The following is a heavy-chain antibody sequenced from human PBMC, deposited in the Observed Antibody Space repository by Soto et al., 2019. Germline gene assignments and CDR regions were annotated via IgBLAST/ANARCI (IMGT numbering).Heavy chain of an antibody. Sequence: SQTLSLTCAISGDSVSSTSAAWSWIRQCPSRGLEWLGRTYYRSKWYSDYAVSVKSRITINPDTSKNQFSLQLNSVTPEDTAVYYCARGSYYSGWVWGQGTLVTVSS. CDR1: GDSVSSTSAA. V-gene: IGHV6-1*01. CDR3: ARGSYYSGWV. D-gene: IGHD6-19*01. J-gene: IGHJ4*02. CDR2: TYYRSKWYS.